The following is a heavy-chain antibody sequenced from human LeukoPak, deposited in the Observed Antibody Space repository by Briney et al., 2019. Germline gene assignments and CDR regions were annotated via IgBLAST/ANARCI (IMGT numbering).Heavy chain of an antibody. V-gene: IGHV1-18*01. J-gene: IGHJ4*02. Sequence: ASVKVSFKASGGTFSSYAISWVRQAPGQGLEWMGWISAYNGNTNYAQKLQGRVTMTTDTSTSTAYMELRSLRSDDTAVYYCARDWLGIASTFDYWGQGTLVTVSS. D-gene: IGHD6-19*01. CDR3: ARDWLGIASTFDY. CDR2: ISAYNGNT. CDR1: GGTFSSYA.